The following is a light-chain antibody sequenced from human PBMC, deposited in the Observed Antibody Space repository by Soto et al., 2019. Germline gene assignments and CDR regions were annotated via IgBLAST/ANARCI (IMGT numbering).Light chain of an antibody. CDR1: RSDVGGYNY. Sequence: QSVLTQPASVSGSPGQSITISCTGTRSDVGGYNYVSWYQQHPGKAPKLMIYEVSNRPSGLSNRFSGSKSGNTPSLTISGLQAEDEADYYCSSYTSSSTYVFGTGTKLTVL. CDR3: SSYTSSSTYV. V-gene: IGLV2-14*01. CDR2: EVS. J-gene: IGLJ1*01.